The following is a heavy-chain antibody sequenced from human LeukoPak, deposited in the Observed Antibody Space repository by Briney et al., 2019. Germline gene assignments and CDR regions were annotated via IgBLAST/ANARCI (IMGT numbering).Heavy chain of an antibody. Sequence: SETLSLTCTVSGGSITSSNYYWGWIRQPPGKGLEWIGSFYYSGSTHYNPSPKSRVTISVDTSKNQFSLKLSSVTAADTAVYYCVYYYGSGSVEYWGQGTLVTVSS. V-gene: IGHV4-39*01. CDR1: GGSITSSNYY. CDR2: FYYSGST. CDR3: VYYYGSGSVEY. J-gene: IGHJ4*02. D-gene: IGHD3-10*01.